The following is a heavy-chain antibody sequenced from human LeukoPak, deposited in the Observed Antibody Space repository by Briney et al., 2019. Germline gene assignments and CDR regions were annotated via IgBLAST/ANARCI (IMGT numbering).Heavy chain of an antibody. Sequence: PKASVKVSCKASGYTFTSYGISWVRQAPGQGLEWMGWISAYNGNTNYAQKLQGRVTMTTDTSTSTAYMELRSLRSDDTAVYYCARVTHTELSTWFDPWGQGTLVTVSS. V-gene: IGHV1-18*01. CDR1: GYTFTSYG. CDR3: ARVTHTELSTWFDP. CDR2: ISAYNGNT. D-gene: IGHD5-18*01. J-gene: IGHJ5*02.